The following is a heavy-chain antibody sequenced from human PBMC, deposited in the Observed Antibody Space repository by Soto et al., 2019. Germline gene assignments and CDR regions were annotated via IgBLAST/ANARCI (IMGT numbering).Heavy chain of an antibody. D-gene: IGHD5-18*01. V-gene: IGHV1-69*02. J-gene: IGHJ6*02. CDR3: ASDLDTAMGDYYYYYGMDV. CDR1: GGTFSSYT. CDR2: IIPVLGIA. Sequence: SVKVSCKASGGTFSSYTISWVRQAPGQGLEWMGRIIPVLGIANYAQKFQGRVTITADKSTSTAYMELSSLRSEDTAVYYCASDLDTAMGDYYYYYGMDVWGQGTTVTVSS.